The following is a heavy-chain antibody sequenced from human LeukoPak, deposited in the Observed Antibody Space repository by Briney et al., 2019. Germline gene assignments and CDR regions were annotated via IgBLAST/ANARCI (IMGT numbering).Heavy chain of an antibody. J-gene: IGHJ6*02. CDR1: GFTFRSDW. CDR2: INPDGSAT. CDR3: TTRIVGAPYYYYGMDV. V-gene: IGHV3-7*03. Sequence: GGSLRLSCAASGFTFRSDWMSWVRQSPEKGLEWAANINPDGSATYYVDSVKGRFIISRDNTKNSLYLQMNSLRAEDTAVYYCTTRIVGAPYYYYGMDVWGQGTTVTVSS. D-gene: IGHD1-26*01.